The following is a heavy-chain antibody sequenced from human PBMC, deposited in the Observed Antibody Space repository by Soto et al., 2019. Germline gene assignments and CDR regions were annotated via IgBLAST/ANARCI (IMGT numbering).Heavy chain of an antibody. CDR1: GFTFSSYW. V-gene: IGHV3-7*03. CDR2: IKQDGSEK. D-gene: IGHD3-10*01. CDR3: AREKTYYYGSGSQTYFDY. Sequence: EVQLVESGGGLVQPGGSLRLSCAASGFTFSSYWMSWVRQAPGKGLEWVANIKQDGSEKYYVDSVKGRFTISRDNAKNSLYLQMNSLRAEDTAVYYCAREKTYYYGSGSQTYFDYWGQGTLVTVSS. J-gene: IGHJ4*02.